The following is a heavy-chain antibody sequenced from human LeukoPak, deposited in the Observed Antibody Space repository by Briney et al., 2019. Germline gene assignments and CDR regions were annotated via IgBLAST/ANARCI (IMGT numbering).Heavy chain of an antibody. CDR1: GFTFSSYA. D-gene: IGHD3-3*01. Sequence: GGSLRLSCAASGFTFSSYAMHWVRQAPGKGLEWVAVISYDGSNKYYADSVKGRFTISRDNSKNTLYLQMNSLRAEDTAVYYCAREIPSITIFGRTDSMDVWGKGTTVIVSS. CDR3: AREIPSITIFGRTDSMDV. J-gene: IGHJ6*04. V-gene: IGHV3-30*04. CDR2: ISYDGSNK.